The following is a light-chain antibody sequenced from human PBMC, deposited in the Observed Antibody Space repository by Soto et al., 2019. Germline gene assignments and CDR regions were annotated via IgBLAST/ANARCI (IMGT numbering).Light chain of an antibody. CDR1: SSDVGSYNL. J-gene: IGLJ1*01. V-gene: IGLV2-23*01. Sequence: QSALTHPASVSGSPGQSITISCTGTSSDVGSYNLVSWYQQHAGKAPKLMIYEGSKRPSGVSNRFSGSKSGNTASLTISGLQAEDEADYYCCSYAGSSTYVFGTGTKLTVL. CDR3: CSYAGSSTYV. CDR2: EGS.